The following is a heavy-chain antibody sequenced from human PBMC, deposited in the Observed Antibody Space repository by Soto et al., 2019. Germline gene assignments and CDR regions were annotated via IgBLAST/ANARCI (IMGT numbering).Heavy chain of an antibody. Sequence: QVQLVESGGGVVQPGRSLRLSCAASGFTFSIYAMHWVRQAPGKGLEWVAVISYDGARKAYANSVKGRFSISRDTSKNTLYLQMNSLRLEDTAAYYCSSGGREDTAGVMGARPGAYGMDVWGRGTRVTVSS. V-gene: IGHV3-30-3*01. CDR1: GFTFSIYA. CDR3: SSGGREDTAGVMGARPGAYGMDV. J-gene: IGHJ6*02. D-gene: IGHD2-8*02. CDR2: ISYDGARK.